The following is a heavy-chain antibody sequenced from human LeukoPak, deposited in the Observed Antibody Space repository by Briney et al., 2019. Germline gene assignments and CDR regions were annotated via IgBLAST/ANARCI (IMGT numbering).Heavy chain of an antibody. V-gene: IGHV1-8*01. CDR1: GYTFRSYD. J-gene: IGHJ6*02. CDR2: KNPNSGRT. CDR3: ARGPVSSHGMDV. Sequence: ASLRVSCTASGYTFRSYDINWVRQATGQGLEWMGFKNPNSGRTGFAQKFQGRFTMTTDTSISTAYMELSSLTSEDTAVYYCARGPVSSHGMDVWGQGTTVTVSS.